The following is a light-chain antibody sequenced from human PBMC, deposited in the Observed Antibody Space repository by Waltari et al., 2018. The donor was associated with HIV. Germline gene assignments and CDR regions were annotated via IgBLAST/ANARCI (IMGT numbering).Light chain of an antibody. J-gene: IGLJ1*01. Sequence: QSVLTQPPSASGTLGQSVTISCPGSSSNAGSKPVYWFQQVSGTAPKLLIYRDYRRRSGIPDRFSGSKSGASASLTSSGLRSEDEADYYCVAWDDSLSGYVFGTGTKVSVL. V-gene: IGLV1-47*01. CDR1: SSNAGSKP. CDR3: VAWDDSLSGYV. CDR2: RDY.